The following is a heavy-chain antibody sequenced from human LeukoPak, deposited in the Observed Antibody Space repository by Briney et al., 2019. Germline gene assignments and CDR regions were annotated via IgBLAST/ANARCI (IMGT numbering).Heavy chain of an antibody. CDR2: IKQDGSEK. Sequence: GGSLRLSCAASGFTFSSYWMSWVRQAPGKGLEWVANIKQDGSEKYYVDSVKGRFTISRDNAKNSLYLQMNSLRAEDTAVYYCARDRDDFWNYYYMDVWGKGTTVTVSS. D-gene: IGHD3-3*01. J-gene: IGHJ6*03. CDR3: ARDRDDFWNYYYMDV. V-gene: IGHV3-7*01. CDR1: GFTFSSYW.